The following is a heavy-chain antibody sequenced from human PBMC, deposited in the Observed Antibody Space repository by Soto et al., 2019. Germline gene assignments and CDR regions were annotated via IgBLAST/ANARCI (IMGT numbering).Heavy chain of an antibody. CDR2: IYYSGTT. J-gene: IGHJ3*02. V-gene: IGHV4-59*08. D-gene: IGHD4-17*01. CDR3: ARHMPSVTTGAFDI. Sequence: SETLSLTCTFSGGSISGFYWSWIRQPPGKGLEWIGYIYYSGTTKYNPSLKSRVTISVDTSKNQFSLNLSSVTAADTAVYYCARHMPSVTTGAFDIWGQGTMVTVSS. CDR1: GGSISGFY.